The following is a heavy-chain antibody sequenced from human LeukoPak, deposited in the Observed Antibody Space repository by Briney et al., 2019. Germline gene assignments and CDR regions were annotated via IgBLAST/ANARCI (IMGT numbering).Heavy chain of an antibody. V-gene: IGHV4-59*01. D-gene: IGHD4-17*01. Sequence: SETLSLTSTVSGGSISGSYWSWIRQPPGKGLEWIAYMYNSGSTNYNPSLKGRVTISIDTSKNQFSLKLSSLTAADTAIYYCARGIESYGDYGYWGQGILVTVSS. J-gene: IGHJ4*02. CDR1: GGSISGSY. CDR3: ARGIESYGDYGY. CDR2: MYNSGST.